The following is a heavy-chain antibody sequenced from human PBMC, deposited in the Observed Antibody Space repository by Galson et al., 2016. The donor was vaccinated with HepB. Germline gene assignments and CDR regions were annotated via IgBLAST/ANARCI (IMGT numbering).Heavy chain of an antibody. CDR2: IHPNSGGT. V-gene: IGHV1-2*02. CDR3: ARGGDFWSGYFFQD. D-gene: IGHD3-3*01. Sequence: SVKVSCKASGYMFTGYYMHWVRQAPGQGLEWMGWIHPNSGGTDYAQEFQGRVTVTRDTSIRTAYLELSRLRSDDTAVYYCARGGDFWSGYFFQDWGQGTLVSVSS. J-gene: IGHJ1*01. CDR1: GYMFTGYY.